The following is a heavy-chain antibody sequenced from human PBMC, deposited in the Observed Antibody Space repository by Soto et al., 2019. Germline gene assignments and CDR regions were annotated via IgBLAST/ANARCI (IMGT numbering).Heavy chain of an antibody. D-gene: IGHD2-2*01. V-gene: IGHV1-58*02. Sequence: GASVKVSCKASGFTFTSSAMQWVRQARGQRLEWIGWIVVGSGNTNYAQKFQERVTITRDMSTSTAYMELSSLRSEDTAVYYCATGHIVVPAAIPYGMDVWGQGTTVTVSS. CDR1: GFTFTSSA. CDR2: IVVGSGNT. J-gene: IGHJ6*02. CDR3: ATGHIVVPAAIPYGMDV.